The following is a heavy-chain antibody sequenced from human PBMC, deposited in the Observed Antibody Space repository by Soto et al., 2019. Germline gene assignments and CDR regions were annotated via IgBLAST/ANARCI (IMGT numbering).Heavy chain of an antibody. V-gene: IGHV4-30-2*01. CDR2: IYHSGST. CDR3: ARGLVSPITMVRGVIIDWLDP. Sequence: PSETLSLTCAVSGGSISSGGYSWSWIRQPPGKGLEWIGYIYHSGSTYYNPSLKSRVTISVDRSKNQFSLKLSSVTAADTAVYYCARGLVSPITMVRGVIIDWLDPWGQGTLVTLSS. CDR1: GGSISSGGYS. J-gene: IGHJ5*02. D-gene: IGHD3-10*01.